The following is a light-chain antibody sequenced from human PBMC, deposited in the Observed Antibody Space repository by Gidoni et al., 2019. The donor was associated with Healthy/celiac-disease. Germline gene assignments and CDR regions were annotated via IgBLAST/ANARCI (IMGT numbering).Light chain of an antibody. J-gene: IGKJ1*01. CDR3: QQYYSYPWT. CDR2: AAS. CDR1: QGISSY. V-gene: IGKV1-8*01. Sequence: AIRMTQSPSSFSASTGDRVTITCRASQGISSYFAWYQQKPGKAPNLLIYAASTLQSGVPPRFSGSGSGTDFTLTISCLQSEDFATYYCQQYYSYPWTFGQGTKVEIK.